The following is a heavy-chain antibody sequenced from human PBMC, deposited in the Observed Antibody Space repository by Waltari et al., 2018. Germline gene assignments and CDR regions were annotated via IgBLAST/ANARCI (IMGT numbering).Heavy chain of an antibody. CDR2: IKEDGSEK. V-gene: IGHV3-7*01. D-gene: IGHD6-6*01. CDR1: GFTFSSYW. Sequence: EVQLVESGGGLVQPGGSLRLSCAASGFTFSSYWMSWVRQGPGKGLEWGANIKEDGSEKSYVDSVKGRFTISRDNAKNSLSLQMNSLRAEDTAVYYCARISSTATRDSWGRGTLVTVSS. CDR3: ARISSTATRDS. J-gene: IGHJ4*02.